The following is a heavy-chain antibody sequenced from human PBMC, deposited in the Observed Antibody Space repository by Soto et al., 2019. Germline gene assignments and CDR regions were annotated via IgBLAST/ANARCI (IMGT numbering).Heavy chain of an antibody. CDR3: ATSVNSAMAFDY. Sequence: QVQLVQSGAEVKKPGASVRVSCKASGYTFTHYYIHWVRQAPGQGLEWMGIINPNGGITTYAQKFRAGFSMTRDTSTSTVYLELSSLRSEDAAVYYCATSVNSAMAFDYWGQGKLVTVSS. D-gene: IGHD5-18*01. J-gene: IGHJ4*02. CDR1: GYTFTHYY. V-gene: IGHV1-46*01. CDR2: INPNGGIT.